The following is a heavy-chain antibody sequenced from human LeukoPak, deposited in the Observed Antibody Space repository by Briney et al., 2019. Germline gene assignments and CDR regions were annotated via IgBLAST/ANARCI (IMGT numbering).Heavy chain of an antibody. CDR3: ARDYHSSGWTFFDY. D-gene: IGHD6-19*01. CDR2: IFSSGST. J-gene: IGHJ4*02. V-gene: IGHV4-61*02. CDR1: GGSISSGSSY. Sequence: SETLSLTCTVSGGSISSGSSYWSWIRQPAGKGLAWIGRIFSSGSTNYNPSLKSRVTISIATSKNQFSLKLSSVTAADTAVYYCARDYHSSGWTFFDYWGQGILVTVSS.